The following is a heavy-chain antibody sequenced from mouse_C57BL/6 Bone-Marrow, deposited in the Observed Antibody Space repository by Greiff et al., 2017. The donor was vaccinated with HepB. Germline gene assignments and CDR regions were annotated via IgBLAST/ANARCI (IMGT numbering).Heavy chain of an antibody. V-gene: IGHV1-81*01. CDR2: IYPRSGNT. CDR3: ARWYSNPYYFDY. D-gene: IGHD2-5*01. CDR1: GYTFTSYG. Sequence: VKLMESGAELARPGASVKLSCKASGYTFTSYGISWVKQRTGQGLEWIGEIYPRSGNTYYNEKFKGKATLTADKSSSTAYMELRSLTSEDSAVYFCARWYSNPYYFDYWGQGTTLTVSS. J-gene: IGHJ2*01.